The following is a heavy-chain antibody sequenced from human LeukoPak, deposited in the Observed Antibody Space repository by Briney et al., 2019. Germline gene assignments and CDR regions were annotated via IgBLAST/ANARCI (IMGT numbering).Heavy chain of an antibody. CDR2: IYQSGSS. V-gene: IGHV4-4*02. CDR3: ARHYYSYSTSSVVYYYYMDV. Sequence: SETLSLTCAVSGGSIGSRNWWSWVRQPPGKGLQWIGEIYQSGSSIYNPSLRSRVTMSVDKSKDQLSLKLSSVTAADTAVYYCARHYYSYSTSSVVYYYYMDVWGKGTTVTVSS. D-gene: IGHD6-6*01. J-gene: IGHJ6*03. CDR1: GGSIGSRNW.